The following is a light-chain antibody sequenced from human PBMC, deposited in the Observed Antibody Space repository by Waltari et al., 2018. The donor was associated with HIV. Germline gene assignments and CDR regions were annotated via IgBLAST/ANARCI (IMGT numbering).Light chain of an antibody. CDR1: QGISSY. J-gene: IGKJ4*01. CDR3: QQLNSYPLT. Sequence: FLSASVGDRVTITCRASQGISSYLAWYQQKPGKVPKLLIYAASTLQSGVPSRFSGSGSGTEFTLTISSLQPEDFATYYCQQLNSYPLTFGGGTKVEIK. V-gene: IGKV1-9*01. CDR2: AAS.